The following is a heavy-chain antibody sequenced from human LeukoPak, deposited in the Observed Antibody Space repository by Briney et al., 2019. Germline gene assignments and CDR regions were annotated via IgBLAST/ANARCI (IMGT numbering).Heavy chain of an antibody. J-gene: IGHJ6*03. D-gene: IGHD2-15*01. V-gene: IGHV3-7*03. Sequence: GSLRLSCAASGFTFSSYWMSWVRQAPGKGLEWVATIKQDGTEKYYVDSVKGRFTISRDNAKNSLYLQMNSLRAEDTAVYYCTSCSNYYYYYMDVWGKGTTVTVSS. CDR2: IKQDGTEK. CDR3: TSCSNYYYYYMDV. CDR1: GFTFSSYW.